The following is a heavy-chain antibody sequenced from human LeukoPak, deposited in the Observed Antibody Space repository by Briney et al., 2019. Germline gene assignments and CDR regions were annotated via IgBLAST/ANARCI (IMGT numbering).Heavy chain of an antibody. CDR1: GFTFSSYG. V-gene: IGHV3-30*18. CDR2: ISYDGSNE. D-gene: IGHD5-12*01. Sequence: PGGSLRLSCAASGFTFSSYGMHWVRQAPGKGLEWVAVISYDGSNEYYADSVKGRFTISRDNSKNTLYLQVSSLRAEDTAVYYCAKSYNGYESKPDYWGQGTLVTVSS. J-gene: IGHJ4*02. CDR3: AKSYNGYESKPDY.